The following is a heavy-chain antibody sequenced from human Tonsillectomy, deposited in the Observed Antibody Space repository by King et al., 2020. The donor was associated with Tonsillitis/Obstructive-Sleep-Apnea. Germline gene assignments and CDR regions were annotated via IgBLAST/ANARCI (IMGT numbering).Heavy chain of an antibody. Sequence: VQLVESGGGLVKPGGSLRLSCAASGFSFSSYSMNWVRQAPGKGLEWVSCISSSSTYTYYADSVKGRFTISRDNAENSLFLQMNSLKVEDTAVYYCARGLAGGQWRDVDYWGQGTLVTVSS. V-gene: IGHV3-21*01. CDR1: GFSFSSYS. CDR2: ISSSSTYT. CDR3: ARGLAGGQWRDVDY. D-gene: IGHD6-19*01. J-gene: IGHJ4*02.